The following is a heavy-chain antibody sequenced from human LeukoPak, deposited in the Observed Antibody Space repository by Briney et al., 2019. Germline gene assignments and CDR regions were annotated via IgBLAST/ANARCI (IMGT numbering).Heavy chain of an antibody. CDR3: ARGYYSSSWFPPGD. J-gene: IGHJ4*02. D-gene: IGHD6-13*01. CDR1: GFTFSSYG. V-gene: IGHV3-30*03. CDR2: ISYDGSNK. Sequence: QPGGSLRLSCAASGFTFSSYGMHWVRQAPGKGLEWVAVISYDGSNKYYADSVKGRFTISRDNAKNSLYLQMNSLRAEDTALYHCARGYYSSSWFPPGDWGQGTLVTVSS.